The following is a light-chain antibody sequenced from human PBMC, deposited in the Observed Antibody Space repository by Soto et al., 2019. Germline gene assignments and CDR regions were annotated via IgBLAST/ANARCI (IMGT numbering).Light chain of an antibody. CDR1: QSLNNR. CDR3: HQYKTYST. CDR2: DAS. J-gene: IGKJ1*01. Sequence: DIQLTQSPSTLSASVGDRVTITGRASQSLNNRLAWSQQTPGKAPKLLIYDASTLESGVSSRFSGTGSETECTLTITDLQADDLATDFCHQYKTYSTFGQGTKVDIK. V-gene: IGKV1-5*01.